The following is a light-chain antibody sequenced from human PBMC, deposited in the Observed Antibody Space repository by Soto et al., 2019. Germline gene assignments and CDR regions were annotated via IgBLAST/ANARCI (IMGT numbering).Light chain of an antibody. Sequence: ERVMRQSPATVSVSPGERGTLSCRASQSVSNNLAWYQKKPGQAPRLLIYGASTRATGIPARFSGSGSGTEFTLTISSLQSEDFAFYYCQQYNNLWTFGQGTRVDIK. V-gene: IGKV3-15*01. CDR1: QSVSNN. CDR3: QQYNNLWT. J-gene: IGKJ1*01. CDR2: GAS.